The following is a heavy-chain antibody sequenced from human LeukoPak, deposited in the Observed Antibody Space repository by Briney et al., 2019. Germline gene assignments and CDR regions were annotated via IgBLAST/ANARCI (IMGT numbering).Heavy chain of an antibody. Sequence: GSLRLSCAASGFTFSTYWMNWVRQAPGKGLEWVSYISSSGSIIYYADSVKGRFTISRDNAKNSLYLQISSLRAEDTAVYYCARGSNGGAWYFDLWGRGTLVTVSS. V-gene: IGHV3-48*04. CDR2: ISSSGSII. CDR1: GFTFSTYW. CDR3: ARGSNGGAWYFDL. J-gene: IGHJ2*01. D-gene: IGHD4-23*01.